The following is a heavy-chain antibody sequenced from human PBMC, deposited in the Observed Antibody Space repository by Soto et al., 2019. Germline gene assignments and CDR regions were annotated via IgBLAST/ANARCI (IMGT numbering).Heavy chain of an antibody. CDR1: GGSISSGDYY. V-gene: IGHV4-30-4*01. D-gene: IGHD6-13*01. J-gene: IGHJ5*02. Sequence: QVQLQESGPGLVKPSQNLSLTCTVSGGSISSGDYYWSWLRQPPGNGLEWIGYIYYSGSTYYNPSLKSRVTVSVDASKNQFSLQLSSGTAGDTAVYYCARERPDGSRLDPWGQGTLVTVSS. CDR3: ARERPDGSRLDP. CDR2: IYYSGST.